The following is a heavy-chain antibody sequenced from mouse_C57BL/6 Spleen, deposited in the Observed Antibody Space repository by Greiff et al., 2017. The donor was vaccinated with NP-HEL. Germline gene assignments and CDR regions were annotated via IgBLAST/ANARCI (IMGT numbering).Heavy chain of an antibody. D-gene: IGHD1-1*01. CDR1: GFTFSSYA. J-gene: IGHJ2*01. V-gene: IGHV5-4*01. Sequence: DVKLQESGGGLVKPGGSLKLSCAASGFTFSSYAMSWVRQTPEKRLEWVATISDGGSYTYYPDNVKGRFTISRDNAKNNLYLQMSHLKSEDTAMYYCARDYYGSRGNYFDYWGQGTTLTVSS. CDR3: ARDYYGSRGNYFDY. CDR2: ISDGGSYT.